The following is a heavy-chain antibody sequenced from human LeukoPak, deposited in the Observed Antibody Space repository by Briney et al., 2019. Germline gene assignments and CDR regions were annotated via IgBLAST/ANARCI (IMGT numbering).Heavy chain of an antibody. Sequence: PGGSLRLSCAASGFTVSSNYMSWVRQAPGKGLEWVSVIYSGGSTYYADSVKGRFTISRDNSKNTLYLQMNSLRAEDTAVYYCALSSGYYRYYYYGMDVWGQGTTVTVSS. CDR1: GFTVSSNY. V-gene: IGHV3-53*01. D-gene: IGHD3-22*01. CDR3: ALSSGYYRYYYYGMDV. CDR2: IYSGGST. J-gene: IGHJ6*02.